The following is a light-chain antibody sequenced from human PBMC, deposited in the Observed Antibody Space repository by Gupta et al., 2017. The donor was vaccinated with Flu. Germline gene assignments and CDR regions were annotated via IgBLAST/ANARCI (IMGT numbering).Light chain of an antibody. CDR2: WAS. CDR1: QSVLQSSKNKNY. J-gene: IGKJ4*01. CDR3: QQYVSPPFT. Sequence: DNVMTQSPDSLAVSLGERATINCKSSQSVLQSSKNKNYLAWYQQKPGHPPKLLIYWASARESGVPDRFSGSGSGTDFTLTISSLQAEDVAIYYCQQYVSPPFTFGGGTKVEIK. V-gene: IGKV4-1*01.